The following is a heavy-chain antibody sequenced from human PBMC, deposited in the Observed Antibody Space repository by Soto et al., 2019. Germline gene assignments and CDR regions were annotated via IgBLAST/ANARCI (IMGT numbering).Heavy chain of an antibody. J-gene: IGHJ6*02. Sequence: PGGSLRLSCAASGFTFSSYSMNWVRQAPGKGLEWVSSISSSSSYIYYADSVKGRFTISRDNAKNSLYLQMNSLRAEDTAVYYCARDPGVDGYNLLGINYYYYGMDVWGQGTKVTVSS. D-gene: IGHD1-1*01. CDR3: ARDPGVDGYNLLGINYYYYGMDV. CDR2: ISSSSSYI. V-gene: IGHV3-21*01. CDR1: GFTFSSYS.